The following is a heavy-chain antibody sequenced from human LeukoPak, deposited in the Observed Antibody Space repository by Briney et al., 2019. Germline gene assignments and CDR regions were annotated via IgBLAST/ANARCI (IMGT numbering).Heavy chain of an antibody. CDR1: GYSFTSYW. V-gene: IGHV5-51*01. J-gene: IGHJ3*02. CDR3: ASGDILTGYAFDI. Sequence: GESLKISCKGSGYSFTSYWIGWVRQMPGKGLEWMGIIYPGDSDTRYSPSFQGQVTISADKSISTAYLQWSSLKASDTAMHYCASGDILTGYAFDIWGQGTMVTVSS. CDR2: IYPGDSDT. D-gene: IGHD3-9*01.